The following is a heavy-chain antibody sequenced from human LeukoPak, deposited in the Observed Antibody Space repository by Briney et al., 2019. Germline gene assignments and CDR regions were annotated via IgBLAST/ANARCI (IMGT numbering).Heavy chain of an antibody. J-gene: IGHJ6*03. V-gene: IGHV4-39*01. CDR3: ASVMVGATSYYYYYYMDV. D-gene: IGHD1-26*01. CDR1: GGSISSSSYY. CDR2: IYYSGST. Sequence: SETLSLTCTVSGGSISSSSYYWGWIRQPPGKGLEWIGSIYYSGSTYYNPSLKSRVTISVDTSKNQFSLKLSSVTAADTAVYCCASVMVGATSYYYYYYMDVWGKGTTVTVSS.